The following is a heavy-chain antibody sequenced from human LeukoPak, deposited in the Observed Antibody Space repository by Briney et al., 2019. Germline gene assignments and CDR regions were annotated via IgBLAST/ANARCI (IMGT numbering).Heavy chain of an antibody. V-gene: IGHV4-34*01. Sequence: SETLSLTCAVYIDSFTNYYWNWIRQTPGKGLEWIGEVNDSGGTNINPSLRSRVILSVDTSKNQFSLKLSSVTAADTAVYYCAREQGGSSPERYMDVWGKGTTVTVSS. CDR3: AREQGGSSPERYMDV. J-gene: IGHJ6*03. D-gene: IGHD1-26*01. CDR1: IDSFTNYY. CDR2: VNDSGGT.